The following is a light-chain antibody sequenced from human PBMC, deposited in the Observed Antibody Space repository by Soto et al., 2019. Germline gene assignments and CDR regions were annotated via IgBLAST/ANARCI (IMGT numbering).Light chain of an antibody. J-gene: IGKJ2*01. Sequence: DIQMTQSPSSLSASVGDRVTITCRASQSISSYLNWYQQKPGKAPKLLIYAASSLQSGVPSRFSGSGSGTDFKLTNSSLQPEDFATYYCQQSYSTPRTFGQGTKLEIK. CDR1: QSISSY. CDR2: AAS. CDR3: QQSYSTPRT. V-gene: IGKV1-39*01.